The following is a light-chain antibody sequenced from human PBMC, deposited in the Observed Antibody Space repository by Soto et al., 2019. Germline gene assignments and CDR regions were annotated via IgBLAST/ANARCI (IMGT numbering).Light chain of an antibody. J-gene: IGLJ2*01. CDR2: SDN. V-gene: IGLV1-44*01. CDR3: AAWDDSLNGPL. Sequence: QSVLTQPPSASGTPGQRVTISCSGSSSNVGSNFVNWYQHLPGTAPKLLIHSDNRRPSGVPDRFSGSKSGTSASLGISGLQSEDEADYCCAAWDDSLNGPLFGGGTKLTVL. CDR1: SSNVGSNF.